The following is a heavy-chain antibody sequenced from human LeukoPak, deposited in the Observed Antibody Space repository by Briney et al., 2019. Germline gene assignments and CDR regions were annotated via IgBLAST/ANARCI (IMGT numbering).Heavy chain of an antibody. CDR3: ARDAVYEYHSGGHYYFDF. CDR2: INPDSGGT. Sequence: GASVKVSCKASGYSFTDYYLHWVRQAPGHGLEWMAWINPDSGGTTFAERFQGRITMTRDSSINTAFMELSRLTPDDTAVYYCARDAVYEYHSGGHYYFDFWGQGTLVTVS. D-gene: IGHD2-15*01. CDR1: GYSFTDYY. V-gene: IGHV1-2*02. J-gene: IGHJ4*02.